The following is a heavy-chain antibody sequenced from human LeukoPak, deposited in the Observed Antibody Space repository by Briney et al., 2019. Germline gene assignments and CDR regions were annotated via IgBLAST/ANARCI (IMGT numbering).Heavy chain of an antibody. CDR1: GITVSRYW. Sequence: GGSPRLSCAASGITVSRYWMSWVRQAPGGGLEWVANIKQDENEQDYVDSVRGRFTISRDNAKNSLYLQMNSLRVEDTALYFCATYSGVHHKTFDDWGQGTLVTVSS. CDR2: IKQDENEQ. CDR3: ATYSGVHHKTFDD. D-gene: IGHD1-26*01. V-gene: IGHV3-7*03. J-gene: IGHJ4*02.